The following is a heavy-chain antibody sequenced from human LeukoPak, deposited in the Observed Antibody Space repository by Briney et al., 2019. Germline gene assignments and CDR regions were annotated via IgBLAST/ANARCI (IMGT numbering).Heavy chain of an antibody. J-gene: IGHJ4*02. D-gene: IGHD6-13*01. CDR1: GGSISSSSYY. CDR2: IYYSGST. V-gene: IGHV4-39*07. Sequence: PSETLSLTCTVSGGSISSSSYYWGWIRQPPGKGLEWIGSIYYSGSTYYNPSLKSRVTISVDTSKNQFSLKLSSVTAADTAVYYCARDVGIAAAATFDYWGQGTLVTVSS. CDR3: ARDVGIAAAATFDY.